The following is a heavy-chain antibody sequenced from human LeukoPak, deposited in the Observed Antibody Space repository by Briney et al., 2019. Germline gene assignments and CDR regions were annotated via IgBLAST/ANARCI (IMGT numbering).Heavy chain of an antibody. Sequence: GALRLSCAASGFTFSSYSMNWVRQAPGKGLEWVSYISSSSSTIYYADSVKGRFTISRDNAKNSLYLQMNSLRAEDTAVYYCARVYPFMWYANDPWGQGTLVTVSS. V-gene: IGHV3-48*01. CDR2: ISSSSSTI. D-gene: IGHD2-15*01. CDR1: GFTFSSYS. CDR3: ARVYPFMWYANDP. J-gene: IGHJ5*02.